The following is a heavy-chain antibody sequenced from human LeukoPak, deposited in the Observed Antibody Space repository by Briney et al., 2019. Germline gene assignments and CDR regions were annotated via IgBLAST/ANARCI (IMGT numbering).Heavy chain of an antibody. D-gene: IGHD6-19*01. Sequence: PGGSPRLSCAASGFTFSTYAITWVRQGPGKGLEWVSAIRPDGDRTYYANSVRGRFTISRDNSKDTVYLQINGLRVEDTAVYYCAREQSGTRGWYTVDYWGRGTLVTVSS. CDR1: GFTFSTYA. CDR3: AREQSGTRGWYTVDY. CDR2: IRPDGDRT. J-gene: IGHJ4*02. V-gene: IGHV3-23*01.